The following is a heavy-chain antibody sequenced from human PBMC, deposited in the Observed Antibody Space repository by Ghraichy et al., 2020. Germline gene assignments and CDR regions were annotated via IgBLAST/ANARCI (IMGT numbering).Heavy chain of an antibody. CDR1: GFTFSSYG. V-gene: IGHV3-30*02. Sequence: GGSLRLSCAASGFTFSSYGMHWVRQAPGKGLEWVAFIRYDGSNKYYADSVKGRFTISRDNSKNTLYLQMNSLRADDTAVYYCAKEIPNYDILTGYPDYWGQGTLVTVSS. D-gene: IGHD3-9*01. J-gene: IGHJ4*02. CDR3: AKEIPNYDILTGYPDY. CDR2: IRYDGSNK.